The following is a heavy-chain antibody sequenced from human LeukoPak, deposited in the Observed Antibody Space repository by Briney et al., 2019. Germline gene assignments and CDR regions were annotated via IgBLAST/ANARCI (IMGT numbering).Heavy chain of an antibody. J-gene: IGHJ3*02. Sequence: SETLSLTCTVSGGSISSGGYYWSWIRQHPGKGLEWIGYIYYSGSTYYNPSLKSRVTISVDTSKNQFSLKLSSVTAAGTAVYYCARATYYYDSSGHYNGAFDIWGQGTTVTVSS. D-gene: IGHD3-22*01. CDR1: GGSISSGGYY. CDR2: IYYSGST. CDR3: ARATYYYDSSGHYNGAFDI. V-gene: IGHV4-31*03.